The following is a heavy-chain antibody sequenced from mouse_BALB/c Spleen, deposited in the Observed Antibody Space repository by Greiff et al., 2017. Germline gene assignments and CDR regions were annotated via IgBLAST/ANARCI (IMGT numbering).Heavy chain of an antibody. Sequence: QVQLQQSGTVLARPGASVKMSCKASGYTFTSYWMHWVKQRPGQGLEWIGYINPSTGYTEYNQKFKDKATLTADKSSSTAYMQLSSLTSEDSAVYYCASGAARALYAMDYWGQGTSVTVSS. V-gene: IGHV1-4*01. CDR1: GYTFTSYW. D-gene: IGHD3-1*01. CDR3: ASGAARALYAMDY. J-gene: IGHJ4*01. CDR2: INPSTGYT.